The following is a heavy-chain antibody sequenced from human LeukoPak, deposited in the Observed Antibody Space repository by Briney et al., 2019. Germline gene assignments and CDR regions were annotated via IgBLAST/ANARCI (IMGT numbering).Heavy chain of an antibody. CDR3: ARDSIAAPLDY. CDR1: GFTFSSYA. J-gene: IGHJ4*02. CDR2: IWYDGSNK. Sequence: GRSLRLSCAASGFTFSSYAMHWVRQAPGKGLEWVALIWYDGSNKYYADSVKGRFTISRDNSKNTLYLQMNSLRAEDTAVYYCARDSIAAPLDYWGQGTLVTVSS. V-gene: IGHV3-33*01. D-gene: IGHD6-6*01.